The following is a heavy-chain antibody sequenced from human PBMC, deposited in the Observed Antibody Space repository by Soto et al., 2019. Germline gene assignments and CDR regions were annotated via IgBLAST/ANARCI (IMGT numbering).Heavy chain of an antibody. CDR3: TRSSGGSGGYYDGRYGLDV. V-gene: IGHV4-59*01. Sequence: QVQLQESGPGLVKPSETLSLTCTVSGGSISSYYWSWIRQPPGKGLEWIGYIFYTGSTTSYNPSLKSRVTMSVDTSKNQLSLKVTSVTAADTAVYYCTRSSGGSGGYYDGRYGLDVWGQGTTVTVSS. D-gene: IGHD3-10*01. J-gene: IGHJ6*02. CDR1: GGSISSYY. CDR2: IFYTGST.